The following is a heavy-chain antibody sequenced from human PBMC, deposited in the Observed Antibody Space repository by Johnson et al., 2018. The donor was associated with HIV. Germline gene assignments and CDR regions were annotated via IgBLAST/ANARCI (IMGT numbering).Heavy chain of an antibody. J-gene: IGHJ3*02. Sequence: QVQLVESGGGVVQPGRSLRLSCAASGFTFSSYGMHWVRQAPGQGLEWVAVISYDGSNKYYADSVKGRFTISRDNSKNTLYLQMNTLRAEDTAVYYCARDEVFWGRAFDIWGQGTMVTVSS. V-gene: IGHV3-30*03. CDR2: ISYDGSNK. CDR3: ARDEVFWGRAFDI. D-gene: IGHD7-27*01. CDR1: GFTFSSYG.